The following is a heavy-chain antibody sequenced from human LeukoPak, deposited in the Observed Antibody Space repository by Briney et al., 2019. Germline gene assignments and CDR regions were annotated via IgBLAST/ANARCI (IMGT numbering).Heavy chain of an antibody. D-gene: IGHD7-27*01. CDR2: INPNSGGT. V-gene: IGHV1-2*02. CDR1: GYTFTSYY. Sequence: ASVKVSCKASGYTFTSYYMHWVRQAPGQGLEWMGWINPNSGGTNYAQKFQGRVTMTRDTSISTAYMELSRLRSDDTAVYYCASLRGRNNWGSFDYWGQGTLVTVSS. J-gene: IGHJ4*02. CDR3: ASLRGRNNWGSFDY.